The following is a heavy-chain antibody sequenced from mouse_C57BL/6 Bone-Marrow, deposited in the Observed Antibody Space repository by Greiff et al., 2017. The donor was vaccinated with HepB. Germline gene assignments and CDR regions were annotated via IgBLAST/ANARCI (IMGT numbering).Heavy chain of an antibody. CDR2: IRNKANGYTT. D-gene: IGHD1-1*01. J-gene: IGHJ2*01. CDR3: ARYAYGSLDY. V-gene: IGHV7-3*01. CDR1: GFTFTDYY. Sequence: DVMLVESGGGLVQPGGSLSLSCAASGFTFTDYYMSWVRQPPGKALEWLGFIRNKANGYTTEYSASVKGRFTISRDNSQSILYLQMKALGAEDSATYYCARYAYGSLDYWGQGTTLTVSS.